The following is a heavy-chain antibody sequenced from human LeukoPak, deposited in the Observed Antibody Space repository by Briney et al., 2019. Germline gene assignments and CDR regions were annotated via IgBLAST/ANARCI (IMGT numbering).Heavy chain of an antibody. CDR2: ISGSGGST. V-gene: IGHV3-23*01. Sequence: GRSLRLSCAASGFTFSSYAMSWVRQAPGKGLEWVSAISGSGGSTCYADSVKGRFTISRDNSKNTLYLQMNSLRAEDTAVYYCAKTISSGWYYFDYWGQGTLVTVSS. J-gene: IGHJ4*02. CDR1: GFTFSSYA. CDR3: AKTISSGWYYFDY. D-gene: IGHD6-19*01.